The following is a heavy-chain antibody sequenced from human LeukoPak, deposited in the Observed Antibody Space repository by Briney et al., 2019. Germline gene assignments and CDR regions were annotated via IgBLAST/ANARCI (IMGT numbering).Heavy chain of an antibody. D-gene: IGHD6-19*01. V-gene: IGHV4-38-2*01. CDR2: IYHSGST. CDR1: GYSISSGYY. CDR3: ASGGLAVAVSPYYFDY. J-gene: IGHJ4*02. Sequence: SETLSLTCAVSGYSISSGYYWGWIRQPPGKGLERIGSIYHSGSTYYNPSLKSRVTISVDTSKNQFSLKLSSVTAADTAVYYCASGGLAVAVSPYYFDYWGQGTLVTVSS.